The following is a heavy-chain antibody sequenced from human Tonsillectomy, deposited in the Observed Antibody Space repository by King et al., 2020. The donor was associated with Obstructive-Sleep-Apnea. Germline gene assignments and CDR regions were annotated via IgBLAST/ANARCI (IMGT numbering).Heavy chain of an antibody. D-gene: IGHD2-8*02. J-gene: IGHJ4*02. CDR2: LSGSGGST. V-gene: IGHV3-23*04. CDR3: VKDRVEYGVIPAIYYFDY. Sequence: VQLVESGGGLVQPGGSLRLSCAASGFTFSTYAMSWVRQAPGKGLEWVSVLSGSGGSTHYSDSVKGRFTISRDNSKNTLDLQMNSLRVEDTAVYYCVKDRVEYGVIPAIYYFDYWGQGTLVTVSS. CDR1: GFTFSTYA.